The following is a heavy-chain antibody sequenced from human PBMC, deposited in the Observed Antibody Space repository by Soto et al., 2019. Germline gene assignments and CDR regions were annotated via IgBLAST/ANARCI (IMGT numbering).Heavy chain of an antibody. CDR1: GGSFSGYY. D-gene: IGHD6-19*01. CDR2: INHSGST. CDR3: ARGLGAAAGIGYSSGWSYYYYYGMDV. J-gene: IGHJ6*02. Sequence: SETLSLTCAVYGGSFSGYYWSWIRQPPGKGLEWIGEINHSGSTNYNPSLKSRVTISVDTSRNQFSLKLSSVTAADTAVYYCARGLGAAAGIGYSSGWSYYYYYGMDVWGQGTTVTVSS. V-gene: IGHV4-34*01.